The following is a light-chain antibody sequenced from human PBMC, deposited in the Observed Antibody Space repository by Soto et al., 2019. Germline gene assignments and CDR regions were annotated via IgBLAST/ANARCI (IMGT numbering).Light chain of an antibody. CDR3: SSYTSASALAI. J-gene: IGLJ2*01. V-gene: IGLV2-14*01. CDR2: EVN. Sequence: QSALTQPASVSGSPGQTITISCAGTKFDIGRYNYVSWYRQHPGEAPKLIIFEVNNRPSGISNCFSGSKSGNTASLTISGLQVEDEAHYFCSSYTSASALAIFGGGTKLTVL. CDR1: KFDIGRYNY.